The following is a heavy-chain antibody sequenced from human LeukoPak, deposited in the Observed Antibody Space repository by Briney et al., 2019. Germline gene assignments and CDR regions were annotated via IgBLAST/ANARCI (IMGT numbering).Heavy chain of an antibody. V-gene: IGHV4-4*07. CDR2: IYTSGST. CDR1: GGSISSYY. CDR3: ARTFGIVGATTSPSFDY. J-gene: IGHJ4*02. Sequence: SETLSLTCTVSGGSISSYYWSWIRQPAGKGLEWIGRIYTSGSTNYNPSLKSRVTISVDTSKNQFSLKLSSVTAADTAVYYCARTFGIVGATTSPSFDYWGQGTLVTVSS. D-gene: IGHD1-26*01.